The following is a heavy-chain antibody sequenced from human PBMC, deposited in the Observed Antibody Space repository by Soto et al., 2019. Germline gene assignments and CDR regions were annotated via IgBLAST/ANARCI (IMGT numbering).Heavy chain of an antibody. CDR3: ARGDWWLFDY. CDR2: INAGNGNT. V-gene: IGHV1-3*05. Sequence: QVQLVQSGAEEKKPGASVKVSCKASGYTFTSYAIHWVRQAPGQRLEWMGWINAGNGNTKYSQKFQGRVTITRDTSASTSYMELSSLKSEDTAVYYCARGDWWLFDYWSQGTLVTVSS. CDR1: GYTFTSYA. J-gene: IGHJ4*02. D-gene: IGHD2-8*02.